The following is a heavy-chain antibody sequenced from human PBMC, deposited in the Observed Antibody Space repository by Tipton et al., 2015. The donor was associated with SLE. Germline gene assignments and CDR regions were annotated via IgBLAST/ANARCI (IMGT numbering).Heavy chain of an antibody. J-gene: IGHJ4*02. CDR3: ARDFGAD. Sequence: TLSLTCAVSGYSISSGYYWSWIRQPPGKGLEWIGEINHSGSTNYNPSLKSRVTISVDTSKNQFSLKLSSVTAADTAVYYCARDFGADWGQGTLVTVSS. CDR1: GYSISSGYY. D-gene: IGHD3-10*01. CDR2: INHSGST. V-gene: IGHV4-38-2*02.